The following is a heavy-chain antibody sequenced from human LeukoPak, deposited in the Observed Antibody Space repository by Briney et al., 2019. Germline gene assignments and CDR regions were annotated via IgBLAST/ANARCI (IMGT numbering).Heavy chain of an antibody. CDR1: GFTVSSNY. CDR3: ARVGRQLVPGLWNY. V-gene: IGHV3-7*01. J-gene: IGHJ4*02. D-gene: IGHD6-13*01. Sequence: PGGSLRLSCAASGFTVSSNYMSWVRQAPGKGLEWVANIKHDGSEKYYADSVKGRFTISRDNAKNSLYLQMNSLRAEDTAVYYCARVGRQLVPGLWNYWGQGTLVTVSS. CDR2: IKHDGSEK.